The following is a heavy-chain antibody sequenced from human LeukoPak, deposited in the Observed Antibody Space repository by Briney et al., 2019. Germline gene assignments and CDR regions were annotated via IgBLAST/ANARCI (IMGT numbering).Heavy chain of an antibody. CDR1: GGTFSSYA. V-gene: IGHV1-69*13. D-gene: IGHD2-15*01. Sequence: ASVKVSCKASGGTFSSYAISWVRQAPGKGLEWMGGIIPIFGTANYAQKFQGRVTITADESTSTAYMELSGLRSEDTAVYYCARHRYLVVVAAPLFDYWGQGTLVTVSS. J-gene: IGHJ4*02. CDR2: IIPIFGTA. CDR3: ARHRYLVVVAAPLFDY.